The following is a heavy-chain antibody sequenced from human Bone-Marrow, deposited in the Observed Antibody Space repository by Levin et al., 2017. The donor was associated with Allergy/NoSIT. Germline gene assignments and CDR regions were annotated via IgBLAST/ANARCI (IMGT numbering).Heavy chain of an antibody. J-gene: IGHJ4*02. Sequence: GESLKISCQVSGYALSELSIQWVRHAPGKGLECMGGFDPEEGETIYAQRFQGRITMTEDTSTGTAYMDLSSLTSEDTAVYYCATGEYDFWSGKPRSFDHWGQGTLVTVSS. CDR3: ATGEYDFWSGKPRSFDH. V-gene: IGHV1-24*01. D-gene: IGHD3-3*01. CDR2: FDPEEGET. CDR1: GYALSELS.